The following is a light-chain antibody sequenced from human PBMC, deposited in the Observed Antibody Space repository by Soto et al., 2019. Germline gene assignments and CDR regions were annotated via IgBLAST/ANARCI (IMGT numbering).Light chain of an antibody. J-gene: IGLJ3*02. Sequence: QSALTQPASVSGSPGQSITISCTGTSSDVGGYKYVSWYQQHPGKAPKLIIYEVSDRPSGVSNRFSGSKSGNTASLTISGLQAEDEGDYYCSSYTSSNTGVFGGGTKVTVL. CDR3: SSYTSSNTGV. CDR1: SSDVGGYKY. CDR2: EVS. V-gene: IGLV2-14*01.